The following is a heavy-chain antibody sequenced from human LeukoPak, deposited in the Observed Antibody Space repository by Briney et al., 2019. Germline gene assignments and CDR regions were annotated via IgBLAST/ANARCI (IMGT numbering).Heavy chain of an antibody. J-gene: IGHJ4*02. CDR1: GFTFSTYE. Sequence: GGSLRLSCAASGFTFSTYEMNWVRQAPGKGLEWISHIGTSGNTNYADSVKGRFTTSRDNAKNSLYLQMNSLRAEDTAVYYCAREGSAPSGWCYFDYWGQGTLVTVSS. V-gene: IGHV3-48*03. CDR3: AREGSAPSGWCYFDY. D-gene: IGHD6-19*01. CDR2: IGTSGNT.